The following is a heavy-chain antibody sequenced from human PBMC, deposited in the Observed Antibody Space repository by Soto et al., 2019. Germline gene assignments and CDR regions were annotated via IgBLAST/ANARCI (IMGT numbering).Heavy chain of an antibody. CDR2: IYPGDSDT. Sequence: PGESLKISCKGSGYVFTTYWIGWVRQMPGKGLEWMGIIYPGDSDTKYSPSFQGQVTISADRSITTAYLQWSSLKASDTAMYYCTRHGGSGNYYTIGQWGQGTLVTVSS. CDR3: TRHGGSGNYYTIGQ. D-gene: IGHD3-10*01. V-gene: IGHV5-51*01. CDR1: GYVFTTYW. J-gene: IGHJ4*02.